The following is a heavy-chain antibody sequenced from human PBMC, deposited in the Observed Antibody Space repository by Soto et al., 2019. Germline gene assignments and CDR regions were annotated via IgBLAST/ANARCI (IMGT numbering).Heavy chain of an antibody. V-gene: IGHV3-30-3*01. Sequence: GGSLRLSCAASGFTFSSYAMHWVRQAPGKGLEWVAVISYDGSNKYYADSVKGRFTISRDNSKNTLSLHISNLRAEDTAMYYCTIVRVADSALDHWGQGTLVTVSS. D-gene: IGHD3-10*02. CDR1: GFTFSSYA. CDR3: TIVRVADSALDH. CDR2: ISYDGSNK. J-gene: IGHJ4*02.